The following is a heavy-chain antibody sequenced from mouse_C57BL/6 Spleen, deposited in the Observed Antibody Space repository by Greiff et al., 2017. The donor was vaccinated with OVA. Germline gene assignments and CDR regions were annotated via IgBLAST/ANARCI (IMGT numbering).Heavy chain of an antibody. CDR2: ISSGSSTI. V-gene: IGHV5-17*01. Sequence: EVMLVESGGGLVKPGGSLKLSCAASGFTFSDYGMHWVRQAPEKGLEWVAYISSGSSTIYYADTVKGRFTISRDNAKNTLFLQMTSLRSEDTAMYYCARGSRFYWYFDVWGTGTTVTVSS. J-gene: IGHJ1*03. CDR1: GFTFSDYG. CDR3: ARGSRFYWYFDV.